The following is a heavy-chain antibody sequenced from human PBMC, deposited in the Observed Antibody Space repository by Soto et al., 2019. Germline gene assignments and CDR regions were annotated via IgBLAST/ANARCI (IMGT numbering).Heavy chain of an antibody. J-gene: IGHJ5*02. CDR2: ILPIFGTA. CDR1: GGTFSSYA. V-gene: IGHV1-69*01. CDR3: ARAEYSSRSGLNWFDP. D-gene: IGHD6-6*01. Sequence: QVQLVQSGAEVKKPGSSVKVSCKASGGTFSSYAISWVRQAPGQGLEWMGGILPIFGTANYAQKFQGRVTITADESTSTDYMELSSLRSEDTAVNYCARAEYSSRSGLNWFDPWGQGTLVTVSS.